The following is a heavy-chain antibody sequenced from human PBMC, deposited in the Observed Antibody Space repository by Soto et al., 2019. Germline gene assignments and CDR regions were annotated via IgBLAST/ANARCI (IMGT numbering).Heavy chain of an antibody. CDR1: GFSLSTTGEC. V-gene: IGHV2-5*01. CDR3: AQVDDEAALFAY. D-gene: IGHD6-6*01. J-gene: IGHJ4*02. CDR2: LYWNDDK. Sequence: QITLKESGPTLVQPTQTLTLTCTFSGFSLSTTGECVGWIRQPPGKALEWLAVLYWNDDKSYSPSLKSRLTISKATSKKQVVLTRQNMTPVDAGTYYSAQVDDEAALFAYLGQGTLATVSS.